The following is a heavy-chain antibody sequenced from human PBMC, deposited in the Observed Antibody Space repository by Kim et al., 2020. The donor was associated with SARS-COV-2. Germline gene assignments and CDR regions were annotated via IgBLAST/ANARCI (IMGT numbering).Heavy chain of an antibody. J-gene: IGHJ4*02. CDR1: GFTFSSYG. Sequence: GGSLRLSCAASGFTFSSYGMHWVRQAPGKGLEWVAVISYDGSNKYYADSVKGRFTISRDNSKNTLYLQMNSLRDEDTAVYYCAKDWGVDYCFDYWGQGTLVTVSS. CDR2: ISYDGSNK. CDR3: AKDWGVDYCFDY. D-gene: IGHD3-16*01. V-gene: IGHV3-30*18.